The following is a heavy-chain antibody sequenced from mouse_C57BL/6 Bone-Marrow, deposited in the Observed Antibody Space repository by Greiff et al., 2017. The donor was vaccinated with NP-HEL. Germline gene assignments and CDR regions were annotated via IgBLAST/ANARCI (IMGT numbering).Heavy chain of an antibody. CDR2: IYPGSGST. J-gene: IGHJ4*01. CDR3: ARRITTVVAGNAIDY. D-gene: IGHD1-1*01. V-gene: IGHV1-55*01. Sequence: VQLQQPGAELVKPGASVKMSCKASGYTFTSYWITWVKQRPGQGLEWIGDIYPGSGSTNYNEKFKSKATLTVDTSSSTSYMQLSSLTSEDSTIDYSARRITTVVAGNAIDYWGQGTSVTVSS. CDR1: GYTFTSYW.